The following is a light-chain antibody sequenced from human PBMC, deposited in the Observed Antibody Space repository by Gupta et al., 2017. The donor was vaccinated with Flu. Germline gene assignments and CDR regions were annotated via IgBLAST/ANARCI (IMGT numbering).Light chain of an antibody. CDR1: QDISSY. J-gene: IGKJ2*01. V-gene: IGKV1-8*01. CDR2: AAS. Sequence: IRMTQSPSSFSASKGDRVNITCRASQDISSYLAWYQQKPGKAPKVLIYAASTLQGGVPSRFSGSGSGTDFTLTISCLQSEDFATYYCLQHNSYPRTFGQGTKLEIE. CDR3: LQHNSYPRT.